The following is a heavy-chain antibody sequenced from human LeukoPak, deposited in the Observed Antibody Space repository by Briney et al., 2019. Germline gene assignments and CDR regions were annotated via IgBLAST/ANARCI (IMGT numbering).Heavy chain of an antibody. CDR3: AEVRRYYDFWSGYFEGWFDP. CDR2: IYYSGST. J-gene: IGHJ5*02. Sequence: SETLSLTCTVSGVSISSGGNYWSWIRQHPGKGLEWIGYIYYSGSTYYNPSLKSRVTISVDTSKNQFSLKLSSVTAADTAVYYCAEVRRYYDFWSGYFEGWFDPWGQGTLVTVSS. D-gene: IGHD3-3*01. V-gene: IGHV4-31*03. CDR1: GVSISSGGNY.